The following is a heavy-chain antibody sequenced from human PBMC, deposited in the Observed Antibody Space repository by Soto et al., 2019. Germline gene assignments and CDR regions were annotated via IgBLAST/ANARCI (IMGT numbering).Heavy chain of an antibody. CDR2: ISWNSGSI. Sequence: PGGSLRLSCAASGFTFDDYAMHWVRQAPGKGLEWVSGISWNSGSIGYADSVKGRFTISRDNAKNSLYPQMNSLRAEDTALYYCAKGNYYGSGSYLGLFDYWGQGTLVTVSS. J-gene: IGHJ4*02. D-gene: IGHD3-10*01. V-gene: IGHV3-9*01. CDR1: GFTFDDYA. CDR3: AKGNYYGSGSYLGLFDY.